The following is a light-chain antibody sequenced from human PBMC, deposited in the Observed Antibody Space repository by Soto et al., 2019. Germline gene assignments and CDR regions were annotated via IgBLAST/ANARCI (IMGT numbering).Light chain of an antibody. CDR1: QDISNY. Sequence: IQMTQSPSSVSASVGDRVTMTCQASQDISNYLNWYQQKPGKAPKLLIYDASNLETGVPSRFSGSGSGTDFTFTISSLQPEDIATYYCQQYDNLPLTFGGGTKVDIK. V-gene: IGKV1-33*01. J-gene: IGKJ4*01. CDR2: DAS. CDR3: QQYDNLPLT.